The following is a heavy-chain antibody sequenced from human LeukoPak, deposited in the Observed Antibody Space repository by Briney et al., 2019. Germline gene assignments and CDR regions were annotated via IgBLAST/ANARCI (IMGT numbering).Heavy chain of an antibody. Sequence: PGGSLRLSCAASGFTFSPYAMYWVRQAPGKGIEWVAVISYDVTDKYYADFVKGRCTISRDNSKNTLYLQMNSRRAEDTAVYYCARDGPSDSDWYFDLWGRGTLVTVSS. CDR3: ARDGPSDSDWYFDL. V-gene: IGHV3-30*01. D-gene: IGHD2-21*02. CDR2: ISYDVTDK. CDR1: GFTFSPYA. J-gene: IGHJ2*01.